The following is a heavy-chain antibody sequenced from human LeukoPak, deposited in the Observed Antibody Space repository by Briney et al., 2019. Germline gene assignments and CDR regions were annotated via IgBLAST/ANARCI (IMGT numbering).Heavy chain of an antibody. Sequence: GGSLRLSCAASGLTFTDFWMSWVRQAPGRGLEWVANIKPDGSEKYYVDSVKGRFAISRDNAKNEVYLEMNSLRAEVTGVYYCSGRDSSRSPRAYWGQGTLVSVSS. J-gene: IGHJ4*02. V-gene: IGHV3-7*01. CDR3: SGRDSSRSPRAY. CDR2: IKPDGSEK. D-gene: IGHD2-2*01. CDR1: GLTFTDFW.